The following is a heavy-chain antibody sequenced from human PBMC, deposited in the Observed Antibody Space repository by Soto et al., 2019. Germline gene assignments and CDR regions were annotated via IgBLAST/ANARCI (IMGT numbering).Heavy chain of an antibody. V-gene: IGHV3-23*01. J-gene: IGHJ3*02. D-gene: IGHD6-19*01. CDR3: ARVGGSGWFDAFDI. Sequence: PGGSLRLSCAASGFTFRTYALSRVRQAPGKGLDWVSVISGSGGSTDYAGSVKGRFTISRDNSKNALYLQMNSLRAEDTALYYCARVGGSGWFDAFDIWGQGTMVTVSS. CDR1: GFTFRTYA. CDR2: ISGSGGST.